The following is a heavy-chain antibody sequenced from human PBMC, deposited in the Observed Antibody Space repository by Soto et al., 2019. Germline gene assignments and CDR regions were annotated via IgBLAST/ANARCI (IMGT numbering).Heavy chain of an antibody. J-gene: IGHJ5*02. V-gene: IGHV4-30-2*01. CDR1: GGSISSGGYS. CDR3: ARVPGP. CDR2: IYHSVST. Sequence: TLSLTCAVSGGSISSGGYSWSWIRQPPGKGLEWIGYIYHSVSTYYNPSLKSRVTISVDRAKNKFSLKLSSVTAADKAVYYCARVPGPWGQGTLVTVS.